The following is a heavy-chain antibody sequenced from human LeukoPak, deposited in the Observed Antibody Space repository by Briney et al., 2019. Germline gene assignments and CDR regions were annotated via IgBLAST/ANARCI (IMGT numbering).Heavy chain of an antibody. J-gene: IGHJ4*02. Sequence: SGTLSLTCGVSGGSITSTNYWTWVRQPPGKGLEWIGEVNLQGSTNYNPSLMGRVAISVDMSDNHISLQLTSVTAADTAVYYCAREGGPYRPLDYSGQGTLVTVPS. CDR2: VNLQGST. CDR3: AREGGPYRPLDY. CDR1: GGSITSTNY. V-gene: IGHV4-4*02.